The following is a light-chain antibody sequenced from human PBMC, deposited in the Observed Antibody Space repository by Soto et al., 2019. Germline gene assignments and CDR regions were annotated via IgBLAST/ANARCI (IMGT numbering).Light chain of an antibody. CDR1: QSISTE. CDR3: QQGHNWPLT. CDR2: SAS. V-gene: IGKV3-15*01. Sequence: EIVMTQSPATLSVSPGERATLSFRASQSISTELAWYQQKPGQPPRLLIYSASTRATGVPARFTGSGSGSAFTLTISGLQSEDFAVYYGQQGHNWPLTFGQGTRLEI. J-gene: IGKJ2*01.